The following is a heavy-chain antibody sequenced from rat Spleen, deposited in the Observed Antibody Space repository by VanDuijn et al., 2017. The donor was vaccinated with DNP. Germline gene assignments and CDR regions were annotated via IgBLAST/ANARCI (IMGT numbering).Heavy chain of an antibody. D-gene: IGHD2-2*01. Sequence: EVQLVESGGGLVQPGSSLRLSCIVSGFSFSDYNMAWVRQAPKKGLEWVATITTGGGYTYYRDSVKGRFTISRDNAKSTLYLQMDSLRSEETATYYCARRDTFYYCDYWGQGVMVTVSS. J-gene: IGHJ2*01. CDR1: GFSFSDYN. V-gene: IGHV5S11*01. CDR2: ITTGGGYT. CDR3: ARRDTFYYCDY.